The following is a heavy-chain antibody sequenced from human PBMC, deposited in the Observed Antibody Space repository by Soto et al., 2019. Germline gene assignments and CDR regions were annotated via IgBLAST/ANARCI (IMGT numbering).Heavy chain of an antibody. Sequence: EVQLLQSGGGLIQPGGSLRLSCAASGFTFDNYAMNWVRQAPGKGLEWVSIISDSGGSTYYTDSVKGRFTISRDNSKNTLYLQMSSPRAEETALFHGAKDLRGGVGVFDIWGQGTMVVVSS. CDR1: GFTFDNYA. J-gene: IGHJ3*02. V-gene: IGHV3-23*01. D-gene: IGHD1-26*01. CDR3: AKDLRGGVGVFDI. CDR2: ISDSGGST.